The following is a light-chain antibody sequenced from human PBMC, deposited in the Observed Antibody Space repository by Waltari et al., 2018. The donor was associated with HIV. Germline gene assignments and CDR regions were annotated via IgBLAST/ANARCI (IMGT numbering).Light chain of an antibody. CDR2: DAS. Sequence: ETVLTQSPATLSVSPGESASLSCRASRSVSTNLAWYQQKPGQAPRVLIYDASTRATGIPARFSGSGSGTDFTLTISSLQSEDFAVYYCQQYKDWLSFGGGTEVDIK. V-gene: IGKV3-15*01. CDR1: RSVSTN. J-gene: IGKJ4*01. CDR3: QQYKDWLS.